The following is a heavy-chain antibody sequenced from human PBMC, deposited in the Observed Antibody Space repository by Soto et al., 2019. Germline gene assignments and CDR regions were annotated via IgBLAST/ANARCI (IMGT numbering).Heavy chain of an antibody. J-gene: IGHJ6*02. CDR3: ARGSYSNYGDNYYYGMDV. CDR1: GGSISSSSYY. D-gene: IGHD4-4*01. CDR2: IYYSGST. V-gene: IGHV4-39*01. Sequence: SETLSLTCTVSGGSISSSSYYWGWIRQPPGKGLEWIGSIYYSGSTYYNPSLKSRVTISVDTSKNQFSLRLSSVTAADTAVYYCARGSYSNYGDNYYYGMDVWGQGTTVTVSS.